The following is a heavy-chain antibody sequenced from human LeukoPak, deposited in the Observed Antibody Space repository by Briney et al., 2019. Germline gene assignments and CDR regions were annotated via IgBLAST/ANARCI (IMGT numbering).Heavy chain of an antibody. D-gene: IGHD5-18*01. CDR1: GFTFSTYW. CDR2: IYSGGST. Sequence: GGSLRLSCAASGFTFSTYWMHWVRQAPGKGLEWVSVIYSGGSTYYADSVKGRFTISRHNSKNTLYLQMNSLRAEDTAVYYCARDMTSYGYYVWGQGTTVTVSS. J-gene: IGHJ6*02. V-gene: IGHV3-53*04. CDR3: ARDMTSYGYYV.